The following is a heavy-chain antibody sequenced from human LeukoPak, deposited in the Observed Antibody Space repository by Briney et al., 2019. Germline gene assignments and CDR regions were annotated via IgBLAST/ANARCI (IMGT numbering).Heavy chain of an antibody. J-gene: IGHJ4*02. CDR3: ARAVAAAYIDY. CDR1: GFTISSYS. D-gene: IGHD6-13*01. CDR2: ITSSSSYI. V-gene: IGHV3-21*01. Sequence: GGSLRLSCAASGFTISSYSMNWVRQAPGKGLEWVSSITSSSSYIYYADSVKGRFTISRDNAKNSLYLQMNSLRAEDTAVYYRARAVAAAYIDYWGQGTLVTVSS.